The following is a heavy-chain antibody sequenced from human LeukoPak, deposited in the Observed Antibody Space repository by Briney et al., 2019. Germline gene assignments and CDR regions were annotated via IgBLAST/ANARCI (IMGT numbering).Heavy chain of an antibody. V-gene: IGHV3-11*01. J-gene: IGHJ4*02. CDR1: GFTFSDYY. CDR2: ISSSGSTI. CDR3: ASGLLDSSGYFLNY. D-gene: IGHD3-22*01. Sequence: GGSLRLSCAASGFTFSDYYMSWIRQAPGKGLEWVSYISSSGSTIYYADSVKGRFTVSRDNAKNSLYLQMNSLRAEDTAVYYCASGLLDSSGYFLNYWGQGTLVTVSS.